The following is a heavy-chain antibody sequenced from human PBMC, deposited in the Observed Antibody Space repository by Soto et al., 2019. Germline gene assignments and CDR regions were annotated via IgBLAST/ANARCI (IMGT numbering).Heavy chain of an antibody. CDR2: IYYSGST. Sequence: SETLSLTCTVSGGSISSAGYNWSWLRQHPGKGLEWIGYIYYSGSTYYNPSLESRVTISMDTSKNQFSLNLGSVTAADAAVYYCARDRAFNSISSYFDYWGPGTQVTVSS. CDR1: GGSISSAGYN. D-gene: IGHD2-2*01. CDR3: ARDRAFNSISSYFDY. V-gene: IGHV4-31*03. J-gene: IGHJ4*01.